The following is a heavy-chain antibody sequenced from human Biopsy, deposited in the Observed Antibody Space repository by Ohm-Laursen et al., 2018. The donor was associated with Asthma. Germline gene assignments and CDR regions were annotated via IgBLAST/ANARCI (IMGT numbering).Heavy chain of an antibody. V-gene: IGHV1-69*01. CDR3: ARKAGSCISRTCYSLDF. D-gene: IGHD2-2*01. CDR2: INSVFGTT. CDR1: GGTFNTYV. Sequence: SSVKISCKSLGGTFNTYVIGWVRQAPGQGLEWMSGINSVFGTTTYPQKFQDRVTITADDSTSTVYMELSSLRSEDTAVYYCARKAGSCISRTCYSLDFWGQGTLVTVSS. J-gene: IGHJ4*02.